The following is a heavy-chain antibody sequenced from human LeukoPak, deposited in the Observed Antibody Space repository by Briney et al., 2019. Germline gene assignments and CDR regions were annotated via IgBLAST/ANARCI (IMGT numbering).Heavy chain of an antibody. CDR2: IRAYNGNT. CDR1: GYTFTSYG. D-gene: IGHD3-22*01. CDR3: ARPAYYYDSSGYLVDLDYYYYGMDV. V-gene: IGHV1-18*01. J-gene: IGHJ6*02. Sequence: ASVKVSCKASGYTFTSYGISWVRQAPGQGLEGMGWIRAYNGNTNYAQKLQGRVTMTTDTSTSTAYMELRSLRSDDTAVYYCARPAYYYDSSGYLVDLDYYYYGMDVWGQGTTVTVSS.